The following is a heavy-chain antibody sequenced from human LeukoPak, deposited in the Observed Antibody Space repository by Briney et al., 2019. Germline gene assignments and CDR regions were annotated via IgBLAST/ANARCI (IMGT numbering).Heavy chain of an antibody. D-gene: IGHD1-1*01. CDR1: GGSFSGYY. V-gene: IGHV4-34*01. J-gene: IGHJ4*02. CDR3: ARDLREYNWNGVDY. CDR2: INHSGST. Sequence: SETLSLTCAVYGGSFSGYYWSWIRQPPGKGLEWIGEINHSGSTNYNPSLKSRVTISVDTSKNQFSLKLSSVTAADTAVYYCARDLREYNWNGVDYWGQGTLVTVSS.